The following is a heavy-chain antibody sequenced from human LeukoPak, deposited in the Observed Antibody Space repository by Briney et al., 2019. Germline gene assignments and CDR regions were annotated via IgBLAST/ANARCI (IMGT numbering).Heavy chain of an antibody. CDR3: ATYDIVVVVAERAFDY. V-gene: IGHV3-30*02. CDR2: IWYDGSNK. Sequence: GGSRRLSCATSGFTFSSYGMHWVRQAPGKGLEWVALIWYDGSNKYYADSVKGRFTISRDNSKNTLYLQMNSLRAEDTAAYYCATYDIVVVVAERAFDYWGQGTLVTVSS. D-gene: IGHD2-15*01. CDR1: GFTFSSYG. J-gene: IGHJ4*02.